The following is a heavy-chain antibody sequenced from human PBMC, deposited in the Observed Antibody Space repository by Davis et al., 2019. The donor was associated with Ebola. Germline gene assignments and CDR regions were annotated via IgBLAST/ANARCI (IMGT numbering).Heavy chain of an antibody. Sequence: SGPTLVKPQQTLTLTCTFSGFSLTSTGVGVGWIRQPPGQALEWLALIYWDDDKRYSPSLKSRLTITKDTSKNQVVLTMTNMDPVDTATYYCAHSHGDYWGQGTLVTVSS. CDR1: GFSLTSTGVG. V-gene: IGHV2-5*02. CDR2: IYWDDDK. J-gene: IGHJ4*02. CDR3: AHSHGDY.